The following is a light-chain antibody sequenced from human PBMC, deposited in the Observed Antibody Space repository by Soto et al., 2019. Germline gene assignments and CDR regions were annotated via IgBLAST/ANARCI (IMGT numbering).Light chain of an antibody. V-gene: IGKV1-5*01. CDR3: QQYNSYPLT. CDR2: DAS. J-gene: IGKJ4*01. Sequence: DIQMTQSPSTLSASVGKRITITCRASQSISNWLAWYQQKPGKAPKLLIYDASSLESGVPSSFSGSGSGTEFTLTISSLQPDDFATYYCQQYNSYPLTFGGGTKV. CDR1: QSISNW.